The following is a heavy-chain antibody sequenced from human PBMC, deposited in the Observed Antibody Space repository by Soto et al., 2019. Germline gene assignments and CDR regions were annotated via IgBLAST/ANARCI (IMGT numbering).Heavy chain of an antibody. J-gene: IGHJ4*02. CDR2: IYTGETT. CDR3: TRDGRGLGRLSLFEY. D-gene: IGHD2-21*02. Sequence: GGSLRLSCAASGFNVNSDYMNWVRQTPGKGLEWVASIYTGETTYYADSVRGRFTISSDKSKNTLYFQLSSLRIEDTAVYYCTRDGRGLGRLSLFEYWGQGVLVTVSS. V-gene: IGHV3-53*01. CDR1: GFNVNSDY.